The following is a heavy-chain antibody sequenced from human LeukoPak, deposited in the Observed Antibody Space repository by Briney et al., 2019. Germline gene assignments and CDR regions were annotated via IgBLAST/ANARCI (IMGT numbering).Heavy chain of an antibody. CDR3: ARATDPYYYGMDV. J-gene: IGHJ6*02. V-gene: IGHV5-51*01. CDR1: GYSFTSYW. CDR2: IYPGGSDT. Sequence: PGESLKISCKGSGYSFTSYWIGWVRQMPGKGLEWMGIIYPGGSDTRYSPSFQGQVTISADKSISTAYLQWSSLKASDTAMYYCARATDPYYYGMDVWGQGSTVTVSS.